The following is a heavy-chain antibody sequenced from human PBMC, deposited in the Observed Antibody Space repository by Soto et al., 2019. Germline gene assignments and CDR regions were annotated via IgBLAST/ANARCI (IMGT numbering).Heavy chain of an antibody. J-gene: IGHJ4*02. D-gene: IGHD6-19*01. CDR2: IIPLFGTA. CDR3: ALSGWCGGTRHPYFDY. V-gene: IGHV1-69*13. Sequence: SVKVSCKASGGTFSSYAISWVRQAPGQGLEWMGGIIPLFGTANYAQKFQGRVTITADESTNTAYMELSSLRSDDTAAYYCALSGWCGGTRHPYFDYWGQGTLVTVSS. CDR1: GGTFSSYA.